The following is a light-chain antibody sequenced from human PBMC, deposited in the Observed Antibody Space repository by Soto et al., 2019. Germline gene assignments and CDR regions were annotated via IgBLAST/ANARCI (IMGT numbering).Light chain of an antibody. Sequence: DLPMTQSPSSLSVSVGDRVTIACRASQSIGSWLAWYQQKPGKAPKLLIYGASTLQSGVPSRFSGSGSGTELTLTISSLRPDDFATYYCQQYDSYSWTFGQGTKVDIK. V-gene: IGKV1-5*01. CDR2: GAS. CDR3: QQYDSYSWT. CDR1: QSIGSW. J-gene: IGKJ1*01.